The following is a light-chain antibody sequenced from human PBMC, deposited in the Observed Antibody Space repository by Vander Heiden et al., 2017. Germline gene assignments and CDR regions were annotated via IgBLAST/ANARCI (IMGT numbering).Light chain of an antibody. CDR2: KAS. Sequence: DILMTQSPSTLSASVGDRVTITCRASQSVNFWLAWYLQKPGKAPKVLINKASSLESGVPSRFRGSGSGTEFTLTISSLQPDDFATYYCQQYKSYPYTFGQGTKLEIK. CDR1: QSVNFW. J-gene: IGKJ2*01. V-gene: IGKV1-5*03. CDR3: QQYKSYPYT.